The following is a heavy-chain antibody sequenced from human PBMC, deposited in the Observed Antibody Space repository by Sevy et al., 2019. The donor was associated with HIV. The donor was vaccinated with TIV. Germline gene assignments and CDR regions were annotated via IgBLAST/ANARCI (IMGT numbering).Heavy chain of an antibody. CDR3: ANAYSGSYSHSYLYALDV. CDR1: GFSFSYYG. Sequence: GGSLRLSCIGSGFSFSYYGIHWVRQPPGKGLDWVALIPHNGINEYYADSVKGRFTNSRDNSKNTVYLEMNSLRNEDTAIYFCANAYSGSYSHSYLYALDVWGQGTTVTVSS. CDR2: IPHNGINE. V-gene: IGHV3-30*18. J-gene: IGHJ6*02. D-gene: IGHD1-26*01.